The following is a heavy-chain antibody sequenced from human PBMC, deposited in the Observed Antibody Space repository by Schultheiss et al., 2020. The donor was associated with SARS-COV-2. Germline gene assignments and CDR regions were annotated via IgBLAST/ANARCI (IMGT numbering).Heavy chain of an antibody. CDR3: ARVIGYSGSFDY. J-gene: IGHJ4*02. CDR1: GYSISSGYY. V-gene: IGHV4-38-2*01. D-gene: IGHD1-26*01. CDR2: IYYSGST. Sequence: SETLSLTCAVSGYSISSGYYWGWIRQPPGKGLEWIGYIYYSGSTYYNPSLKSLVTISVDTSKNQFSLKLSSVTAADTAVYYCARVIGYSGSFDYWGQGTLVTVSS.